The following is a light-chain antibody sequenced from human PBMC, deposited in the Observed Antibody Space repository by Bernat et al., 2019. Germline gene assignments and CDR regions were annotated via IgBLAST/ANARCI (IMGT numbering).Light chain of an antibody. CDR3: QQRSSWPT. CDR1: QSVRTY. V-gene: IGKV3-11*01. CDR2: DAS. J-gene: IGKJ4*01. Sequence: EIVLTQSPVILSLSPGERATLSCRASQSVRTYLAWYQQKPGQAPRLLISDASNRATGIPARFSGSGSGTDFTLTISSLGPEDFALYFCQQRSSWPTFGGGTKVEIK.